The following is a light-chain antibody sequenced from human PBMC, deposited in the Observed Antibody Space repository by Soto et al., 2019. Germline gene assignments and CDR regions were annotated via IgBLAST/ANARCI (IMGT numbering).Light chain of an antibody. CDR2: DVS. CDR3: SSYTSSSTVV. CDR1: SSDVGGYNY. J-gene: IGLJ2*01. Sequence: QSALTQPASVSGSPGQSITISCTGTSSDVGGYNYVSWYQHHPGKAPKLVSYDVSDRPSGVSNRFSGSKSSNTASLTISGLQAEDEADFYCSSYTSSSTVVFGGGTKVTVL. V-gene: IGLV2-14*03.